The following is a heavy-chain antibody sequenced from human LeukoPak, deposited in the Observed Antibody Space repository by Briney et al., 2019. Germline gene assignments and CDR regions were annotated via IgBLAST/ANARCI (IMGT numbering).Heavy chain of an antibody. V-gene: IGHV1-69*06. CDR2: IIPIFGTA. CDR1: GYTFTSYG. J-gene: IGHJ4*02. D-gene: IGHD3-22*01. Sequence: GASVKVSCKASGYTFTSYGISWVRQAPGQGLEWMGGIIPIFGTANYAQKFQGRVTITADKSTSTAYMELSSLRSEDTAVYYCATTYYYDSSGYYPFDYWGQGTLVTVSS. CDR3: ATTYYYDSSGYYPFDY.